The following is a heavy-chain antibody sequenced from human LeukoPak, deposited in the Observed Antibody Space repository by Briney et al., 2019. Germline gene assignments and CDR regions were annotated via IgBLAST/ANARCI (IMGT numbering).Heavy chain of an antibody. J-gene: IGHJ5*02. CDR2: IYYSGST. Sequence: SETLSLTCTVSGGSISSYYWSWIRQPPGKGLEWIGYIYYSGSTNYNPSLKSRVTISVDTSKNQFSLKLSSVTAADTAVYYCARCRRGPNWFDPWGQGTLVTVSS. CDR3: ARCRRGPNWFDP. D-gene: IGHD3-16*01. V-gene: IGHV4-59*01. CDR1: GGSISSYY.